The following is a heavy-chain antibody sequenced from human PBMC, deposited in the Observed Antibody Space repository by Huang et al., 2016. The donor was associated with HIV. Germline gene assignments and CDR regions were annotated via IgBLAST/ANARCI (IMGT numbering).Heavy chain of an antibody. Sequence: QVRLHQWGAGLLKPSETLSLTCAVYGGSFSLYSWNWIRQPPGKGLQWIGVIIHDGSANDDPSLKSRLTMSVDTSKNQFSLILTSLTAGDSAVYYCARGGRIAARNYYGMDVWGQGTTVTVSS. J-gene: IGHJ6*02. CDR3: ARGGRIAARNYYGMDV. D-gene: IGHD6-6*01. CDR1: GGSFSLYS. CDR2: IIHDGSA. V-gene: IGHV4-34*01.